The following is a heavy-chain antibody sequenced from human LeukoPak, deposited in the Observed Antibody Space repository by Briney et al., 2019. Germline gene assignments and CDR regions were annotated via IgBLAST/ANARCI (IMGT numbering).Heavy chain of an antibody. CDR3: ARGRHCSGGSCYLDY. CDR2: INPNSGGT. V-gene: IGHV1-2*02. D-gene: IGHD2-15*01. Sequence: ASVTVSCKASGYTFTGYYMQWVRQAPGQGLEWMGWINPNSGGTNYAQKFQGRITMTRDTSISTVYMELSRLTSDDTAVYYCARGRHCSGGSCYLDYWGQGTLVTVS. J-gene: IGHJ4*02. CDR1: GYTFTGYY.